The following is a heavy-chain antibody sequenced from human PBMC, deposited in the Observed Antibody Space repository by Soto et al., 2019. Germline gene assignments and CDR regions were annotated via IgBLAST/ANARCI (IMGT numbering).Heavy chain of an antibody. D-gene: IGHD2-2*01. CDR2: IYGDGGT. CDR1: GFAVSSSY. CDR3: AKYGFTQGYCSSTSCFRLSYFDY. J-gene: IGHJ4*02. V-gene: IGHV3-53*01. Sequence: GGSLSLSCAASGFAVSSSYMSWVRQAPGKGLEWVSIIYGDGGTYYADSVKGRFTISRDNSKNTLYLQMNSLRAEDTAVYYCAKYGFTQGYCSSTSCFRLSYFDYWGQGTLVTVSS.